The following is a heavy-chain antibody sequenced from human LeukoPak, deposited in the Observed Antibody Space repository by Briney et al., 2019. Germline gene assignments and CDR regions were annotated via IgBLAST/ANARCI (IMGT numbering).Heavy chain of an antibody. CDR3: ARVGFHTSGYYFLGNEN. CDR2: IYYSGST. Sequence: SETLSLTCTVSGGSISSYYWNWIRQPPGKGLEWIGYIYYSGSTNYNPSLKSRVTISVDTSKNQFSLKLNSMTAADTAMYYCARVGFHTSGYYFLGNENWGQGTLVTVSS. J-gene: IGHJ4*02. V-gene: IGHV4-59*01. CDR1: GGSISSYY. D-gene: IGHD3-22*01.